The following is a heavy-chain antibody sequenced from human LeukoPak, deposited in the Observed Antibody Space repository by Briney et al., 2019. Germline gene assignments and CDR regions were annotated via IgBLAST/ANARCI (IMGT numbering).Heavy chain of an antibody. CDR1: GGSISSYY. D-gene: IGHD3-10*01. Sequence: SESLSLTCTVSGGSISSYYWSWIRQPPGKGLECIGYIYYSGSTNYNPSLKSRVTISVDTSKNQFSLKLSSVTAADTAVYYCAEDYYGSGSYVYWGQGTLVTVSS. CDR3: AEDYYGSGSYVY. V-gene: IGHV4-59*08. J-gene: IGHJ4*02. CDR2: IYYSGST.